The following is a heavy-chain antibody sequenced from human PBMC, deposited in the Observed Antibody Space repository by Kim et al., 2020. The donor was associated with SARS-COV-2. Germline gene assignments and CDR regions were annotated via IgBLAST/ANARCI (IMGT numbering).Heavy chain of an antibody. CDR3: AKEKYPLGITIFGVVTGDGGPFDY. CDR2: ISGSGGST. D-gene: IGHD3-3*01. V-gene: IGHV3-23*01. Sequence: GGSLRLSCAASGFTFSSYAMSWVRQAPGKGLEWVSAISGSGGSTYYADSVKGRFTISRDNSKNTLYLQMNSLRAEDTAVYYCAKEKYPLGITIFGVVTGDGGPFDYWGQGTLVTVSS. CDR1: GFTFSSYA. J-gene: IGHJ4*02.